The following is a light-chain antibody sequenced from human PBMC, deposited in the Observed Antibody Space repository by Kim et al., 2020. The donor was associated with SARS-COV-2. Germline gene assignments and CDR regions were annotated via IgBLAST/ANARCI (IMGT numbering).Light chain of an antibody. Sequence: DIQMTQSPSSLSASVGDRVTITCQASQDVSNYLDWYQQKPGKAPKLLIYDASNLEKGVPSRFSGSGSGTDFTLTISSLQPEDIATYYCQKYVIPSITFGQGTRLGIK. V-gene: IGKV1-33*01. CDR3: QKYVIPSIT. CDR1: QDVSNY. J-gene: IGKJ5*01. CDR2: DAS.